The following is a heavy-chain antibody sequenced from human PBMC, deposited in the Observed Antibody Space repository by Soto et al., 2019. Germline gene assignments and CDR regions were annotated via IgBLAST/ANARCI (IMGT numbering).Heavy chain of an antibody. CDR2: IYYSGST. Sequence: SETLSLTCTVSGGSISSSSYYWGWIRQPPGKGLEWIGSIYYSGSTYYNPSLKSRVTISVDTSKNQFSLKLSSVTAADTAVYYCARHEPAAAGTEDLFDYWGQGTLVTVSS. CDR3: ARHEPAAAGTEDLFDY. V-gene: IGHV4-39*01. D-gene: IGHD6-13*01. CDR1: GGSISSSSYY. J-gene: IGHJ4*02.